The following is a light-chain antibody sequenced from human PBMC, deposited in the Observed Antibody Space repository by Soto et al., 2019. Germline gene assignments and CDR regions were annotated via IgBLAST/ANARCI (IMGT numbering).Light chain of an antibody. Sequence: QSALAQPSSVSGSPGQSITISCTGTSTDVGGYNYVSWYQHHPGKGPKLIIYEVSNRPSGVSDRFSGSKSGNKASLIISGLQAEDEADYYCCSYAGSRIHVFGSGTKVTVL. CDR2: EVS. V-gene: IGLV2-14*01. CDR3: CSYAGSRIHV. J-gene: IGLJ1*01. CDR1: STDVGGYNY.